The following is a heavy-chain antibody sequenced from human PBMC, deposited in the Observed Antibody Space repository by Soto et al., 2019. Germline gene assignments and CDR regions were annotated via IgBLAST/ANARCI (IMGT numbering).Heavy chain of an antibody. J-gene: IGHJ5*02. Sequence: TSETLSLTCAVYGGSFSGYYWSWIRQPPGKGLEWIGEINHSGSTNYNPSLKSRVTISVDTSKNQFSLKLSSVTAADTAVYYCARVKGTYYYDSSGVLFDPWGQGTLVTVSS. D-gene: IGHD3-22*01. CDR1: GGSFSGYY. CDR2: INHSGST. CDR3: ARVKGTYYYDSSGVLFDP. V-gene: IGHV4-34*01.